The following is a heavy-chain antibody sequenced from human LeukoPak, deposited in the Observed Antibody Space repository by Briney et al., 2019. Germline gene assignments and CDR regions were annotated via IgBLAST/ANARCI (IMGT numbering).Heavy chain of an antibody. Sequence: GGSLRLSCAASGFTFSSYGMSWVRQAPGKGLEWGSSISGSGGSTYYADSVKGRFTISRDNSKNTLYLQMNSLRAEDTAIYYCAKNGDRGAYCSGGSCYPYFYYYMDVWGKGTTVTISS. J-gene: IGHJ6*03. CDR1: GFTFSSYG. D-gene: IGHD2-15*01. CDR2: ISGSGGST. V-gene: IGHV3-23*01. CDR3: AKNGDRGAYCSGGSCYPYFYYYMDV.